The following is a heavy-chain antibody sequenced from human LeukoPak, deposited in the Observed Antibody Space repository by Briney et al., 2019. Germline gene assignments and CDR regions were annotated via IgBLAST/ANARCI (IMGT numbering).Heavy chain of an antibody. CDR3: ARGRNYDFWSGYPPRGYYYGMDV. D-gene: IGHD3-3*01. CDR1: GGSFSGYY. J-gene: IGHJ6*02. CDR2: IKHSGST. Sequence: PSETLSLTCAVYGGSFSGYYWSWIRQPPGKGLEWIGEIKHSGSTNYNPSLKSRVTISVDTSKNQFSLKLSSVTAADTAVYYCARGRNYDFWSGYPPRGYYYGMDVWGQGTTVTVSS. V-gene: IGHV4-34*01.